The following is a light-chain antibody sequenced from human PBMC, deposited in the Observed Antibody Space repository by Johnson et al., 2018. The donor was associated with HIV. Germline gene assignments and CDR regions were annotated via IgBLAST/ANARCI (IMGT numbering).Light chain of an antibody. V-gene: IGLV1-51*02. CDR1: SSNIGNNY. CDR3: GTWDSSLSAYV. Sequence: QSVLTQPPSVSAAPGQKVTISCSGSSSNIGNNYVSWYQQLPGTAPKLLIYENNKRPSGIPDRFSGSKSGTSATLGITGLQPGYEADYYCGTWDSSLSAYVFGTGTKVTVL. CDR2: ENN. J-gene: IGLJ1*01.